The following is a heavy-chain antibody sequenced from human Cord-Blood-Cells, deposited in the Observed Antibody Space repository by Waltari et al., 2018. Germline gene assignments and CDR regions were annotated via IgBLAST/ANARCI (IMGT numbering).Heavy chain of an antibody. CDR1: GGSISSGGYY. D-gene: IGHD1-26*01. V-gene: IGHV4-31*03. CDR3: ARGNSGSYLGAVDI. Sequence: QVQLQESGPGLVKPSQTLSLTCTVSGGSISSGGYYWSWIRQHPGKGLEWIGYIYYSGSTYYHPSLKSRVTISVDTSKNQFSLKLSSVTAADTAVYYCARGNSGSYLGAVDIWGQGTMVTVSS. CDR2: IYYSGST. J-gene: IGHJ3*02.